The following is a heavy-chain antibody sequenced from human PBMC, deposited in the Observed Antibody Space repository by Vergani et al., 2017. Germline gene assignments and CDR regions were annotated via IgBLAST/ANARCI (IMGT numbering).Heavy chain of an antibody. V-gene: IGHV1-69-2*01. CDR2: VDPEDGET. CDR3: ATPQTVTTGGMEV. D-gene: IGHD4-17*01. CDR1: GYTFTDHY. Sequence: VPLVQSGAEVRKPGATMKISCTVSGYTFTDHYMHWVQQAPGKGLEWMGLVDPEDGETIYAEKFKGRVTIAADTSTDTAHLELSSLRSEDTAVYYCATPQTVTTGGMEVWGQGTTVIVSS. J-gene: IGHJ6*02.